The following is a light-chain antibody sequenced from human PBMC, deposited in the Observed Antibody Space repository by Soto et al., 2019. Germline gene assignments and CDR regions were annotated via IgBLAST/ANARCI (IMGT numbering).Light chain of an antibody. V-gene: IGKV1-5*01. CDR1: QSISSW. Sequence: DIQMTQSPSTLSASVGDRVTITCRASQSISSWLAWYQQKPGKAPKLLIYDASSLESGVPSRFSGSGSGTEFTPTISSLQPDDIATYYCQQYNSYPLTFRRVT. J-gene: IGKJ5*01. CDR3: QQYNSYPLT. CDR2: DAS.